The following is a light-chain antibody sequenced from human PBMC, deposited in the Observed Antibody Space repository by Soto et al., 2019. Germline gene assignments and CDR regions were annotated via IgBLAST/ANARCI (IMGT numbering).Light chain of an antibody. J-gene: IGKJ1*01. CDR1: QSISSW. CDR3: QQYENYWT. Sequence: DIQMTQSPSTLSASVGDRVTITCRASQSISSWLAWYQQKPGKAPKFLIYDASSLESGVPSRFGGSGSGTEFTLTISSLQPEDFGIYYCQQYENYWTFGQGTKVDIK. V-gene: IGKV1-5*01. CDR2: DAS.